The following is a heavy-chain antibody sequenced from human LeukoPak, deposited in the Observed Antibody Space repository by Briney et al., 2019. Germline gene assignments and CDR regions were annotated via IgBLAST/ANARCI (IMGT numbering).Heavy chain of an antibody. V-gene: IGHV4-59*01. D-gene: IGHD6-13*01. J-gene: IGHJ5*02. CDR1: GASITTYN. CDR2: IYYSGST. CDR3: ARVVAAAAWLDP. Sequence: SETLSLTCTVSGASITTYNWAWILQPPGKGLEWIEYIYYSGSTKYNPSLKSRVTISVDTSKKQFSLKVSSVTAADTALYYCARVVAAAAWLDPWGQGILVTVSP.